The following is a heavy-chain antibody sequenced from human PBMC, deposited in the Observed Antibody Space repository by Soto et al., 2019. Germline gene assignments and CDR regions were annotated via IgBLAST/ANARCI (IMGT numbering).Heavy chain of an antibody. CDR2: IYYSGST. Sequence: SETLSLTCTVSGGSISSGDYYWSWIRQPPGKGLEWIGYIYYSGSTYYNPSLKSRVTISVDTSKNQFSLKLSSVTAADTAVYYCARSVVVAATWFDPWGQGTLVTVSS. J-gene: IGHJ5*02. V-gene: IGHV4-30-4*01. D-gene: IGHD2-15*01. CDR1: GGSISSGDYY. CDR3: ARSVVVAATWFDP.